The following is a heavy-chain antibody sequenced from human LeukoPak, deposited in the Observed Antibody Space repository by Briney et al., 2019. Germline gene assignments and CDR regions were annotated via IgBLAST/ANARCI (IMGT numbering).Heavy chain of an antibody. CDR2: IRYDGSNK. CDR1: GFTFNTYG. D-gene: IGHD2-2*01. CDR3: AKDGEGGVIIPAAYVDY. J-gene: IGHJ4*02. V-gene: IGHV3-30*02. Sequence: GGSLRLSCAVSGFTFNTYGIHWVRQAPGKGLEWVAFIRYDGSNKYYADSVKGRFTISRDNSKNTLYLRMNSLRAEDTAVYYCAKDGEGGVIIPAAYVDYWGQGTLVTVSS.